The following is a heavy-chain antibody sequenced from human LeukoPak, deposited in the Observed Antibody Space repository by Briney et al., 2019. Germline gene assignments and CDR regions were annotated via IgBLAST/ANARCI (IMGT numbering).Heavy chain of an antibody. CDR1: GFTFSDYY. D-gene: IGHD1-1*01. V-gene: IGHV3-11*01. CDR2: ISSNNGAI. J-gene: IGHJ4*02. Sequence: GGSLRLSCAASGFTFSDYYMSWIRQAPGKGLEWVSYISSNNGAIYYADSVKGRFTISRDNAKNSLYLQMNSLRAEDTAVYYCARDNWIAVQTLLDYWLQGTLVTVCS. CDR3: ARDNWIAVQTLLDY.